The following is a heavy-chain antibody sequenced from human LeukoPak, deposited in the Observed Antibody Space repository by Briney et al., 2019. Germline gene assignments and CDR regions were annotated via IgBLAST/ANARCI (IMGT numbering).Heavy chain of an antibody. CDR2: ISWNSGSI. CDR1: GFTFDDYA. CDR3: AKALAVAGSISFDY. J-gene: IGHJ4*02. Sequence: GGSLRLSCAASGFTFDDYAMHWVRQAPGKGLEWVSGISWNSGSIGYADSVKGRFTISRDNAKNSLYLQMNSLRAEDTALYYCAKALAVAGSISFDYWGQGTLVTVSS. V-gene: IGHV3-9*01. D-gene: IGHD6-19*01.